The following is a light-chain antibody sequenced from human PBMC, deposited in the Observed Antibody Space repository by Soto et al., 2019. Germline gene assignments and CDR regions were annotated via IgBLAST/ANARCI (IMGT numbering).Light chain of an antibody. CDR2: DAY. J-gene: IGKJ5*01. Sequence: EVVLTQSPVNLSLSPGERATLSCRASQSFRGLLAWYQQKPGQAPRLLIYDAYNRATGIPPRFSGSGSGTDFTITIRSLEPEDSEVDYCQHRHMWPITFGQGPRLELK. CDR1: QSFRGL. V-gene: IGKV3-11*01. CDR3: QHRHMWPIT.